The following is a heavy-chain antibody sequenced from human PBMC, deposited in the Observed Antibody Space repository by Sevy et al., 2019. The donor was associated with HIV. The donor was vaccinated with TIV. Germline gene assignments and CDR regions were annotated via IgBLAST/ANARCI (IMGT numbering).Heavy chain of an antibody. CDR3: ARDLGYSSSWYTTRYYYYYGMDV. CDR2: ISYVGSNK. V-gene: IGHV3-30*04. Sequence: GGSLRLSCAASGFTFSSYAMHWVRQAPGKGLEWVAVISYVGSNKYYADSVKGRFTISRDNSKNTLYLQMNSLRAEDTAVYYCARDLGYSSSWYTTRYYYYYGMDVWGQGTTVTVSS. J-gene: IGHJ6*02. D-gene: IGHD6-13*01. CDR1: GFTFSSYA.